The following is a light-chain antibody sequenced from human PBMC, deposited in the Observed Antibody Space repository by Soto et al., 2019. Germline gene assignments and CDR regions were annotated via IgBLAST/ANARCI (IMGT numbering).Light chain of an antibody. CDR1: TSNIGSNY. V-gene: IGLV1-47*02. CDR3: AAWDDSLSGPDVV. J-gene: IGLJ2*01. CDR2: NNN. Sequence: QSVLTQPPSASGTPGQSVTISCSGSTSNIGSNYVSWYQQLPGTAPKLLIYNNNQRPSGVPDRFSGSKSGTSASLAISGLRSEDEADYYCAAWDDSLSGPDVVFGGGTKLTVL.